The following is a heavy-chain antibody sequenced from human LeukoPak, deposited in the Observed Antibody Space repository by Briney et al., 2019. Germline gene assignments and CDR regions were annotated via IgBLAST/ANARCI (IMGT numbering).Heavy chain of an antibody. V-gene: IGHV3-23*01. CDR3: ARDDIVATA. D-gene: IGHD5-12*01. CDR2: ISGSGGST. Sequence: GGSLRLSCAASGFTFSSYAMSWVRQAPGKGLEWVSAISGSGGSTYYADSVKGRFTISRDNAKNSLYLQMNSLRAEDTALYYCARDDIVATAWGQGTLVTVSS. CDR1: GFTFSSYA. J-gene: IGHJ4*02.